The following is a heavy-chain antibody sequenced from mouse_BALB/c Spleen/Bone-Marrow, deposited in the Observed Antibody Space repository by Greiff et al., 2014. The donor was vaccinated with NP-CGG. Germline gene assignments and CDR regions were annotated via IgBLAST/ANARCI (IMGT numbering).Heavy chain of an antibody. CDR3: ARSGERYGAMDY. D-gene: IGHD2-10*02. V-gene: IGHV5-4*02. CDR1: GFTFSDYY. Sequence: EVKVEESGGGLVKPGGSLKLSCAASGFTFSDYYMYWVRQTPEKGLEWVATISDGGGYTYYPDSVWGRFTISRDNAKNNLYLQMSSLKSEDTAMYYCARSGERYGAMDYWGQGTSVTVFS. J-gene: IGHJ4*01. CDR2: ISDGGGYT.